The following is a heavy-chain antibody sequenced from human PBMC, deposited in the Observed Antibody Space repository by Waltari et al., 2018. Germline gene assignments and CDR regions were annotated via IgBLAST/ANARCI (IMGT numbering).Heavy chain of an antibody. Sequence: EVQLVESGGGLVQPGGSLRLSCAASGFTFSSFVVTWVRQAPGKGLGWVSVISGRGGITTYADSVKGRFTISRDNSMTTLYLHMSNLRADDTALYDCVTDPSGCPSIVCSWGQGTLVTVSS. CDR2: ISGRGGIT. V-gene: IGHV3-23*04. D-gene: IGHD3-16*01. J-gene: IGHJ4*02. CDR3: VTDPSGCPSIVCS. CDR1: GFTFSSFV.